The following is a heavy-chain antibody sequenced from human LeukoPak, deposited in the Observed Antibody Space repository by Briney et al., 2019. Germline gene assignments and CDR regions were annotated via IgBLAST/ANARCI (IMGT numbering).Heavy chain of an antibody. CDR2: ISWNSGSI. Sequence: PGGSLRLSCAASGFTFDDYAMHWVRHAPGKGLEWVSGISWNSGSIGYADSVKGRFTISRDNAKNSLYLQMNSLRAEDTALYYCAKDSQWGRDNGMFDYWGQGTLVTVSS. D-gene: IGHD6-19*01. J-gene: IGHJ4*02. CDR3: AKDSQWGRDNGMFDY. V-gene: IGHV3-9*01. CDR1: GFTFDDYA.